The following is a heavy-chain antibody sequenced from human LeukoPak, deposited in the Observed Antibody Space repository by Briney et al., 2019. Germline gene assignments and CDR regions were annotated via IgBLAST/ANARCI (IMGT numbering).Heavy chain of an antibody. CDR2: IKQDGSEK. Sequence: GGSLRLSCAASGFTFSSYWMSWVRQAPGKGLEWVANIKQDGSEKYYVDSVKGRFTISRDNAKNSLFLQMNSLRAEDTAVYYCARESPTTVVTSTPDYWGQGTLVTVSS. CDR1: GFTFSSYW. V-gene: IGHV3-7*01. J-gene: IGHJ4*02. D-gene: IGHD4-23*01. CDR3: ARESPTTVVTSTPDY.